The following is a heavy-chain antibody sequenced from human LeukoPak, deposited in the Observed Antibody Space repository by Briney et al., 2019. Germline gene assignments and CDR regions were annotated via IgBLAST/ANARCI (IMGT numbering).Heavy chain of an antibody. CDR3: AKGPEFYYDSSGRNYFDY. CDR1: GFTFSNAW. CDR2: ISGSGGGT. D-gene: IGHD3-22*01. Sequence: PGGSLRLSCAASGFTFSNAWMSWVRQAPGKGLEWVSGISGSGGGTDYADSVKGRFTISRDNSKNTLYLQMNYLRAEDTAVYYCAKGPEFYYDSSGRNYFDYWGQGTLVTVSS. V-gene: IGHV3-23*01. J-gene: IGHJ4*02.